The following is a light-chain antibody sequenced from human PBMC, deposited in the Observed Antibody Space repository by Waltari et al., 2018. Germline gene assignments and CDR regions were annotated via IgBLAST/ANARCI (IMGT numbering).Light chain of an antibody. CDR3: CSYAGSSTYVL. CDR1: NRDVGPYTL. J-gene: IGLJ2*01. CDR2: EGS. V-gene: IGLV2-23*01. Sequence: QSALTQPASVSGSLGQPITISCTGANRDVGPYTLVPWFQQHPGKAPKLMIYEGSKRPSGVSNRFSGSQSGNTASLTISGLQAEDDGDYYCCSYAGSSTYVLFGGGTKLTVL.